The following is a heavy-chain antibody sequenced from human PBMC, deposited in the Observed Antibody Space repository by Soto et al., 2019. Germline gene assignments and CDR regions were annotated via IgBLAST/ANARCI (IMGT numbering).Heavy chain of an antibody. CDR1: GFTLSNVW. CDR2: IKSNTHGGTT. Sequence: EGQLVESGGGLVKPGGSLRLSCEASGFTLSNVWMTWVRQAPGKGLEWVGRIKSNTHGGTTDYAAPVKGRCTTSRDDSRNTRYLQMNVLSTEDTAVDCCTTPAGINMIVLEDTVDFWGQGTLVTVSS. CDR3: TTPAGINMIVLEDTVDF. D-gene: IGHD3-22*01. J-gene: IGHJ4*02. V-gene: IGHV3-15*01.